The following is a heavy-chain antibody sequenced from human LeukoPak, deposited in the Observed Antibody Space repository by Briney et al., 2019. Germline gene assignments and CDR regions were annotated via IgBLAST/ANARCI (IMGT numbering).Heavy chain of an antibody. Sequence: ASVKVSCKASGYTFTGYYMHWVRQAPGQGLEWMGWINPNSGGTNYAQKFQGRVTMTRDTSISTAYMELSRLRSDDTAVYYCARAGQDSSGYYPDWYFDLWGRGTLVTVSS. CDR1: GYTFTGYY. J-gene: IGHJ2*01. D-gene: IGHD3-22*01. V-gene: IGHV1-2*02. CDR2: INPNSGGT. CDR3: ARAGQDSSGYYPDWYFDL.